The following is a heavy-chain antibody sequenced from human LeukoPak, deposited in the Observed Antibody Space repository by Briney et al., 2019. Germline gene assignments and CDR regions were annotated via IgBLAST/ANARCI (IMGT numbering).Heavy chain of an antibody. J-gene: IGHJ4*02. Sequence: PGGSLRLSCAASGFTFSSSAMSWVRQAPGKGLEWVSAISGSSGSTYYADSVKGRFTISRDNSKNTLYLQMNSLRAEDAAVYYCAKDLVCSSTNCYPDYWGQGTLVTVSS. D-gene: IGHD2-2*01. CDR3: AKDLVCSSTNCYPDY. CDR1: GFTFSSSA. CDR2: ISGSSGST. V-gene: IGHV3-23*01.